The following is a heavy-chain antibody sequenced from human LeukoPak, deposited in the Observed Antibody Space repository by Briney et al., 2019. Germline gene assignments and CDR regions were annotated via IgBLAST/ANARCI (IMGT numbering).Heavy chain of an antibody. J-gene: IGHJ4*02. V-gene: IGHV1-2*02. CDR2: INPNSVGT. Sequence: ASVKVSCKASGYTFTGYYMHWVRQAPGQGLEWMGWINPNSVGTNYAQKFQGRVTMTRDTSISTAYMELSRLRSDDTAVYYCAGFGVVVHPYYFDYWGQGTLVTVSS. CDR3: AGFGVVVHPYYFDY. CDR1: GYTFTGYY. D-gene: IGHD3-22*01.